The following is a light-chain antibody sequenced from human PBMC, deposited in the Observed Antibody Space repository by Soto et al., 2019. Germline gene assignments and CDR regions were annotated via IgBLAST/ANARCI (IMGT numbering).Light chain of an antibody. J-gene: IGKJ4*01. CDR2: DVA. CDR3: QQYRSSLS. CDR1: QSLGSVY. Sequence: VLTQSPGTLSLSPGERATLSCRASQSLGSVYLGWYQQKRGQAPRLLISDVATRATGTPDRFSGSGSGTDFTLPISRLEPEYFALYYCQQYRSSLSFAGGTIVEIK. V-gene: IGKV3-20*01.